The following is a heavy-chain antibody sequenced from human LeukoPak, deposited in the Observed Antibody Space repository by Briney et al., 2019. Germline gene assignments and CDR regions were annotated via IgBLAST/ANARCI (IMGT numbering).Heavy chain of an antibody. CDR2: INPNSGDT. CDR3: ARGGNYGSGTYTAFDY. Sequence: GASVKVSCTASGYTFTAYYMHWVRQAPGQGLQWMGWINPNSGDTHFAQKFQGRVTMTTDTSITTAYMELSRLRSDDTAVYYCARGGNYGSGTYTAFDYWGQGALVTVSS. CDR1: GYTFTAYY. V-gene: IGHV1-2*02. D-gene: IGHD3-10*01. J-gene: IGHJ4*02.